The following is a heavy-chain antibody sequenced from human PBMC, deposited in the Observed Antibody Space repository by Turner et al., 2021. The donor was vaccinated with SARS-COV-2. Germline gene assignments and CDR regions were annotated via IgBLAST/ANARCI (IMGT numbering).Heavy chain of an antibody. CDR3: ARDGLYYYDRSAYYTSAFDI. D-gene: IGHD3-22*01. CDR2: IKQDGSEK. V-gene: IGHV3-7*01. CDR1: GFTFSRYW. J-gene: IGHJ3*02. Sequence: EVQLVESGGGLVQPWRSLRLSCAASGFTFSRYWMTWVRQAPGKGLEWVASIKQDGSEKYYVDSVKGRFTISRDNAKNSLYLQMISLRADDTAVYYCARDGLYYYDRSAYYTSAFDIWGQGTMVTVSS.